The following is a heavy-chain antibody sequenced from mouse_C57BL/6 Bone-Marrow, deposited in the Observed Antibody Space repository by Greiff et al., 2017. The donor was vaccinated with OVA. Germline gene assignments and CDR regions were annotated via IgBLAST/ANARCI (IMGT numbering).Heavy chain of an antibody. Sequence: QVQLQQPGAELVLPGASVKLSCKASGYTFTSYWMHWVKQRPGQGLEWIGEIDPSDSYTNYNQKFKGKSTLTVDKSSSTAYMQHSSLTSEDSAVYYCARDPFDYWGQGTTLTVSS. J-gene: IGHJ2*01. CDR3: ARDPFDY. CDR2: IDPSDSYT. CDR1: GYTFTSYW. V-gene: IGHV1-69*01.